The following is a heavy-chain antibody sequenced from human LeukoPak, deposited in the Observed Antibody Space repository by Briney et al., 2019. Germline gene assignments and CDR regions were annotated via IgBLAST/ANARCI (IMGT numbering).Heavy chain of an antibody. V-gene: IGHV3-66*01. CDR2: IYSGGST. D-gene: IGHD3-9*01. J-gene: IGHJ6*02. Sequence: PGGSLRLSCAASGFTVSSNYMSWVRQAPGKGLEWVSVIYSGGSTYYADSVKGRFTISRDNSKNTLYLQMNSLRAEDTAVYYCAREDYDILTGYFSLYYYYGMDVWGQGTTVTVSS. CDR1: GFTVSSNY. CDR3: AREDYDILTGYFSLYYYYGMDV.